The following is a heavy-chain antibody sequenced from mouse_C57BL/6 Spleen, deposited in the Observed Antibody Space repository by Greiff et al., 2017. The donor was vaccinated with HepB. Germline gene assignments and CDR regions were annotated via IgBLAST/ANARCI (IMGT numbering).Heavy chain of an antibody. J-gene: IGHJ2*01. CDR3: ARRASFDY. Sequence: QVQLQQPGAELVRPGSSVKLSCKASGYTFTSYWMHWVKQRPIQGLEWIGNIDPSDSETHCNQKFKDKATLTVDKSSSTAYMQLSSLTSEDSAVYYCARRASFDYWGQGTTLTVSS. D-gene: IGHD3-3*01. CDR1: GYTFTSYW. V-gene: IGHV1-52*01. CDR2: IDPSDSET.